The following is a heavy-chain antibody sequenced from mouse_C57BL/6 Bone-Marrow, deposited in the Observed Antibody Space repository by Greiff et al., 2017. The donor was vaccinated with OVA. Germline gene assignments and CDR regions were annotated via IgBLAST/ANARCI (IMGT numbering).Heavy chain of an antibody. D-gene: IGHD1-1*01. CDR2: ISSGGDYI. J-gene: IGHJ2*01. V-gene: IGHV5-9-1*02. Sequence: EVKLVESGEGLVKPGGSLKLSCAASGFTFSSYAMSWVRQTPEKRLEWVAYISSGGDYIYYADTVKGRFTLSRDNARNTLYLQMSSLKSEYTAMYYYTRERPLGSTLDDWGQGTTLTVSS. CDR1: GFTFSSYA. CDR3: TRERPLGSTLDD.